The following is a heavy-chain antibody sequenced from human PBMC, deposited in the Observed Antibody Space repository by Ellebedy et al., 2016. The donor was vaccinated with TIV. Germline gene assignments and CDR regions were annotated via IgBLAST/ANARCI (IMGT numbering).Heavy chain of an antibody. J-gene: IGHJ4*02. CDR2: IGPSDSYT. CDR1: GYSFTNYS. CDR3: ARETHHEILIGSPTDY. D-gene: IGHD3-9*01. Sequence: GESLKISCKGSGYSFTNYSITWVRQMPGKGLEWMGRIGPSDSYTHYSPSFQGHVTSSIDKSISTAYLQWRSLKASDTAIYYCARETHHEILIGSPTDYWGQGTLVTVSS. V-gene: IGHV5-10-1*01.